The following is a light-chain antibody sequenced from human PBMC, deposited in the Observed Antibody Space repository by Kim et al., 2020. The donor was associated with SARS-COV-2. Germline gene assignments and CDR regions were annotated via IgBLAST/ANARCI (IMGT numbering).Light chain of an antibody. Sequence: EVVMTQSPATQSVSPGERATLSCRASQSVGSNLAWYQQKPGQAPRLLIYDASTRATGIPARFSGSWSGTEFTLTINSLQSEDFVVYFCQQYNNWPLTFGQGTKVDIK. CDR2: DAS. J-gene: IGKJ1*01. V-gene: IGKV3-15*01. CDR3: QQYNNWPLT. CDR1: QSVGSN.